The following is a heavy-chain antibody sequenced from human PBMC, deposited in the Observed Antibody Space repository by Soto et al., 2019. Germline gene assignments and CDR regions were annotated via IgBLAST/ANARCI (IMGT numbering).Heavy chain of an antibody. V-gene: IGHV3-15*01. D-gene: IGHD3-16*01. CDR3: TTETRGEDYYYYMDV. CDR1: GFTFSNAW. J-gene: IGHJ6*03. Sequence: GGSLRLSCAASGFTFSNAWMSWVRQAPGKGLEWVGRIKSKTDGGTTDYAAPVKGRFTISRDDSKNTPYLQMNSLKTEDTAVYYCTTETRGEDYYYYMDVWGKGTTVTVSS. CDR2: IKSKTDGGTT.